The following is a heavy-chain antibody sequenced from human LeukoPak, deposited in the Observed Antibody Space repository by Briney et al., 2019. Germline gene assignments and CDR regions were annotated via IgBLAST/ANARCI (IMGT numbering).Heavy chain of an antibody. CDR1: GGTFSSYA. J-gene: IGHJ4*02. CDR3: ARSTQQRPYE. V-gene: IGHV1-2*02. D-gene: IGHD3-16*01. Sequence: GASVKVSCKASGGTFSSYAISWVRQAPGQGLEWMGWINPNSGGTNYAQKFQGRVTMTRDTSISTAYMELSRLRSDDTAVYYCARSTQQRPYEWGQGTLVTVSS. CDR2: INPNSGGT.